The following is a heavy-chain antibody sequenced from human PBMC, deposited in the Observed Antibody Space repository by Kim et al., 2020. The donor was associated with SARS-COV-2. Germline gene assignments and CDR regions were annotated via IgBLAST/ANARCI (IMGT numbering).Heavy chain of an antibody. Sequence: GGSLRLSCAASGFTFSSYAMSWVRQAPGKGLEWVSAISGSGGSTYYADSVKGRFTISRDNSKNTLYLQMNSLRAEDTAVYYCAKDPHAKVYGSGSYASSDYYYYGMDVWGQGTTVTVSS. CDR1: GFTFSSYA. D-gene: IGHD3-10*01. J-gene: IGHJ6*02. CDR3: AKDPHAKVYGSGSYASSDYYYYGMDV. CDR2: ISGSGGST. V-gene: IGHV3-23*01.